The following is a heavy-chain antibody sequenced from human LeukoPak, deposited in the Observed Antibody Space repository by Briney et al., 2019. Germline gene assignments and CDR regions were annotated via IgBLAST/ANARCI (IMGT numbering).Heavy chain of an antibody. Sequence: PGGSLRLSCAASGFTFSSYAMSWVRQAPGKGLEWDSAISGSGGSTYYADSVKGRFTISRDNSKNTLYPQMNSLRAEDTAVYYCAKKFSSSWYAQYNWFDPWGQGTLVTVSS. CDR1: GFTFSSYA. V-gene: IGHV3-23*01. CDR3: AKKFSSSWYAQYNWFDP. J-gene: IGHJ5*02. CDR2: ISGSGGST. D-gene: IGHD6-13*01.